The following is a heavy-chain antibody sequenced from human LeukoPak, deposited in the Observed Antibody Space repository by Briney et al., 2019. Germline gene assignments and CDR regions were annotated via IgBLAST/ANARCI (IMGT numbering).Heavy chain of an antibody. D-gene: IGHD3-22*01. CDR1: GGSISSYY. Sequence: KPSETLSLTCTVSGGSISSYYWSWIRQPPGKGLEWIGYIYYSGSTNYNPSLKSRVTISVDTSKNQFSLKLSSVTAADTAVYYCARDREYYYDSSGYYAFDIWGQGTMVTVSS. CDR2: IYYSGST. J-gene: IGHJ3*02. CDR3: ARDREYYYDSSGYYAFDI. V-gene: IGHV4-59*01.